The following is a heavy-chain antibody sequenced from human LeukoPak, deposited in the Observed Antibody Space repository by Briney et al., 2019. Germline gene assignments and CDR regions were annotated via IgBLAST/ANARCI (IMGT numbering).Heavy chain of an antibody. CDR3: ARQGAGTPSYYFAY. CDR2: IYPSNSDT. Sequence: AESLRSSSMGAGDSVITDCGWGGRQMPAERVEWMGIIYPSNSDTRYSPSFQSRVTLSADKSTSTAYLQRSTLTASDTAIYYCARQGAGTPSYYFAYWGQGTLVTVSS. J-gene: IGHJ4*02. CDR1: GDSVITDC. D-gene: IGHD4/OR15-4a*01. V-gene: IGHV5-51*01.